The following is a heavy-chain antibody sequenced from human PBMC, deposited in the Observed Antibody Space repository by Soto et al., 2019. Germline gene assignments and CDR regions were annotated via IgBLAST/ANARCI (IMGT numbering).Heavy chain of an antibody. D-gene: IGHD3-3*01. CDR3: ARDYWSGAYYYYGMDV. V-gene: IGHV4-30-4*01. Sequence: QVQLQESGPGLVKPSQTLSLTCTVSGGSISSGDYYWSWIRQPPGKGLGWIGYIYYSGSTYYNPFLKRRVTISVDTSKNQFSPKLSSVTDADTAVYYCARDYWSGAYYYYGMDVWGQETTVTVSS. CDR1: GGSISSGDYY. CDR2: IYYSGST. J-gene: IGHJ6*02.